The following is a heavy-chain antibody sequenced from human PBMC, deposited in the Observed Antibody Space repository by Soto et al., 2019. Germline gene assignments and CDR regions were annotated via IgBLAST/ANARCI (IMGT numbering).Heavy chain of an antibody. CDR1: CYSISSGYY. CDR3: ARVERLQGGSYGMDV. V-gene: IGHV4-38-2*01. J-gene: IGHJ6*02. CDR2: IYHSGST. D-gene: IGHD1-1*01. Sequence: SETLSLTCAVSCYSISSGYYWGWIRQPPGKGLEWIGSIYHSGSTYYNPSLKSRVTISVDTSKNQFSLKLSSVTAADTAVYYCARVERLQGGSYGMDVWGQGTTVTVSS.